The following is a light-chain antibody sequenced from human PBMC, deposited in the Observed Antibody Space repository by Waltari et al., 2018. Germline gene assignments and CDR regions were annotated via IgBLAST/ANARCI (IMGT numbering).Light chain of an antibody. V-gene: IGKV3-20*01. Sequence: EIVLTQSPGTLSLSPGERATLSCRASQSVDSTSLAWYQQKPGQAPRLLIYGASRRATGIPGRFRGSGSGTDFTLTISRLEPEDFAVYYCQQYDSSFTFGPGTKVDIK. CDR2: GAS. CDR3: QQYDSSFT. CDR1: QSVDSTS. J-gene: IGKJ3*01.